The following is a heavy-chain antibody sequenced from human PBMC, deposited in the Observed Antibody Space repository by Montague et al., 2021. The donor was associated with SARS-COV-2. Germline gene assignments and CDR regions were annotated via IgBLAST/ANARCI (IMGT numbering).Heavy chain of an antibody. V-gene: IGHV4-59*01. D-gene: IGHD3-9*01. CDR1: GGSISSYY. CDR3: ARDGSLPFEILIGPRHYYYDMDV. J-gene: IGHJ6*02. CDR2: ISYSGST. Sequence: SETLSLTCTVSGGSISSYYWSWIRQPPGRGLLWIGYISYSGSTNYNPSLKSRATISVDTSKNHFTLRLSSVTAADTAVYYCARDGSLPFEILIGPRHYYYDMDVWGQGTTVTVSS.